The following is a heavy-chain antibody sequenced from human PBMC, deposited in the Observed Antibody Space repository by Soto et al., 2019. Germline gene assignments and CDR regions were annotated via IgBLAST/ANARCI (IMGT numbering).Heavy chain of an antibody. V-gene: IGHV3-30*18. D-gene: IGHD3-16*02. J-gene: IGHJ4*02. Sequence: GGSLRLSCAASGFTFSDYGMHWVRQAPGTGLEWVAVISYDGSDKYYADSVKGRFTISRDNSKNTLYLQMNSLRAEDTAVYYCAKALGELSPESYDHWGQGVLVTVSS. CDR3: AKALGELSPESYDH. CDR2: ISYDGSDK. CDR1: GFTFSDYG.